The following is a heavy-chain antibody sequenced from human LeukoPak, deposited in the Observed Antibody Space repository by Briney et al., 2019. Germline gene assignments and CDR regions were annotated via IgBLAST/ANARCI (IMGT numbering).Heavy chain of an antibody. CDR3: ARGLDVAVAGTYYFDS. CDR2: INYSGST. CDR1: GGSFSGYY. Sequence: SETLSLPCAVYGGSFSGYYWSWIRRSPGKGLEWIGEINYSGSTNYNPTLKSRVTISVDRSKNQFSLKLTSVTAADTAVYYCARGLDVAVAGTYYFDSWGQGRLVTVSS. V-gene: IGHV4-34*01. J-gene: IGHJ4*02. D-gene: IGHD6-19*01.